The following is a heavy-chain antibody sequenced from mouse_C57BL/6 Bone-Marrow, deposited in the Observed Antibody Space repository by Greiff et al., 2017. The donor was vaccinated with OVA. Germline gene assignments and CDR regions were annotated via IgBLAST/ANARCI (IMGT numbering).Heavy chain of an antibody. Sequence: EVQLVESGGDLVKPGGSLKLSCAASGFTFSSYGMSWVRQTPDKRLEWVATISSGGSYTYYPDSVKGRFTISRDNAKNTLYLQMSSLKSEDTAMYYCARLAYDYPRYWYFDVWGTGTTVTVSS. CDR2: ISSGGSYT. D-gene: IGHD2-4*01. V-gene: IGHV5-6*01. CDR3: ARLAYDYPRYWYFDV. J-gene: IGHJ1*03. CDR1: GFTFSSYG.